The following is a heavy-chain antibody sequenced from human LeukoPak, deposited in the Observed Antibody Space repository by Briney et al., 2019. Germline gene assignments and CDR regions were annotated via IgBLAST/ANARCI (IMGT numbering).Heavy chain of an antibody. CDR3: ARDPGRAGYNFDY. J-gene: IGHJ4*02. D-gene: IGHD5-24*01. Sequence: SVKVSCKASGYIFTSYAMHWVRQAPGQGLEWMGGIIPIFGTANYAQKFQGRVTITADESTSTAYMELSSLRSEDTAVYYCARDPGRAGYNFDYWGQGTLVTVSS. V-gene: IGHV1-69*13. CDR2: IIPIFGTA. CDR1: GYIFTSYA.